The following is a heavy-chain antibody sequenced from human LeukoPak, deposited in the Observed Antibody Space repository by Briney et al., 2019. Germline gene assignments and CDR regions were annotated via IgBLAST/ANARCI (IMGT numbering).Heavy chain of an antibody. CDR2: IYYSGST. J-gene: IGHJ6*03. CDR3: ARDSIAVAGDYYYYYMDV. CDR1: GDSISNYY. D-gene: IGHD6-19*01. V-gene: IGHV4-59*01. Sequence: PSETLSLTCTVSGDSISNYYWSWIRQSPGKGLEWIGYIYYSGSTNYNPSLKSRVTISVDTSKNQFSLKLSSVTAADTAVYYCARDSIAVAGDYYYYYMDVWGKGTTVTVSS.